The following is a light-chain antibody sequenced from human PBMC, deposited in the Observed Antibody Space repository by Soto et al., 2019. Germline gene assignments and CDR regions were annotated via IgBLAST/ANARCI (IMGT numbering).Light chain of an antibody. CDR3: QQYNNWPRT. CDR2: GAS. CDR1: QSVSSD. J-gene: IGKJ1*01. Sequence: EIVMTQSPDTLSVSPGDRAALSCRTSQSVSSDLAWYQQKPGQAPRLLIYGASTRATGIPARFSGSGSGTDFTLTISRLEPEDFAVYYCQQYNNWPRTFGQGTKVDIK. V-gene: IGKV3D-15*01.